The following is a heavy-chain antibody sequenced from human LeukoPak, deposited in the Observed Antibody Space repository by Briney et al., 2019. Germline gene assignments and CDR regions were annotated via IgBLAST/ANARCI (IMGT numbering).Heavy chain of an antibody. CDR2: ISSSSSYI. Sequence: PGGSLRLSCAASGFTFSSYSMNWVRQAPGKGLEWVSSISSSSSYIYYADSVKGRFTISRDNAKNSLYLQMNSLRAEDTAVYYCARVPLGYGDFAENDYWGQGTLVTVSS. D-gene: IGHD4-17*01. CDR3: ARVPLGYGDFAENDY. V-gene: IGHV3-21*01. CDR1: GFTFSSYS. J-gene: IGHJ4*02.